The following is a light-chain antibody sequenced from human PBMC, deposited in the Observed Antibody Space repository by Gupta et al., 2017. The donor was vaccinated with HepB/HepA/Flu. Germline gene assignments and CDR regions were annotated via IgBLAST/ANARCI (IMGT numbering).Light chain of an antibody. CDR1: SSDVGANDY. CDR2: DVS. Sequence: QPALPQPASVSGSPGQSVTISCTGTSSDVGANDYVSWYQQHPGKAPKLIIYDVSVRPSGISHRLSGSKSGNTASLTISGLQAEDEADYYCSSYTISSIWVFGGGTKVTVL. CDR3: SSYTISSIWV. J-gene: IGLJ3*02. V-gene: IGLV2-14*03.